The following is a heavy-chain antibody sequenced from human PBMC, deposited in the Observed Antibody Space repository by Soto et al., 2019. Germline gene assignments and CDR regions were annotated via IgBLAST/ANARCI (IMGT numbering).Heavy chain of an antibody. D-gene: IGHD3-9*01. J-gene: IGHJ4*02. CDR3: ATGQHPPDDWLLYY. V-gene: IGHV1-24*01. Sequence: ASVKFSCKPSGETFSISAISWVRKAPGQGLEWMGGFIPKDGATNYAQKFQGRVTMTEDTSTDTAYMELSSLRSEDTAVYYFATGQHPPDDWLLYYWGQGTLVTVSS. CDR1: GETFSISA. CDR2: FIPKDGAT.